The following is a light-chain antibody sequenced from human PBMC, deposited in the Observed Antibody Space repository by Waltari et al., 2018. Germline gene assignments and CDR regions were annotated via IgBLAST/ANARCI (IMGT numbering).Light chain of an antibody. CDR3: GTWDSSLSAGVV. Sequence: QSVLTQPPSVSAAPGQKVTISCSGSSSNIGNKYVSWYQQLPGTAPKLLIYENNKRPSGIPDRFSGSKSGTSATLGITGLQTGDEADYYCGTWDSSLSAGVVFGGGTKLTVL. CDR2: ENN. CDR1: SSNIGNKY. V-gene: IGLV1-51*02. J-gene: IGLJ2*01.